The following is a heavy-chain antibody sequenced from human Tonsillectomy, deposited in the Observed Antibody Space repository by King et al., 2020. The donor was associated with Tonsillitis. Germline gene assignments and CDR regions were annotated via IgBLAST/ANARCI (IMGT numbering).Heavy chain of an antibody. CDR2: ISSSGSTI. CDR3: ARDPTHYDFWGGYDYYYMDV. CDR1: GFTFSSYE. D-gene: IGHD3-3*01. Sequence: VQLVQSGGGLVQPGGSLRLSCAASGFTFSSYEMNWVRQAPGKGREWVSYISSSGSTIYYADSVKGRITISRDNAKNSLYLHMNSLRAEDTAVYYCARDPTHYDFWGGYDYYYMDVWGKGTTVTVSS. J-gene: IGHJ6*03. V-gene: IGHV3-48*03.